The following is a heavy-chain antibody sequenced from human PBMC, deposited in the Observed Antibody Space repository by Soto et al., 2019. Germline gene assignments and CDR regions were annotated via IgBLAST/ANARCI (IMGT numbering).Heavy chain of an antibody. CDR2: ISSDGHHQ. D-gene: IGHD3-22*01. CDR1: GFTFNDYA. J-gene: IGHJ4*02. CDR3: SRGTYYPQSSGLHADY. Sequence: LRLSCATSGFTFNDYAMYWVRQAPGQGLEWVAMISSDGHHQFYVDNLRGRFTVSRDNSKNTLFLQMNSLRPEDTAVYYCSRGTYYPQSSGLHADYWGPGTVVTVSS. V-gene: IGHV3-30*03.